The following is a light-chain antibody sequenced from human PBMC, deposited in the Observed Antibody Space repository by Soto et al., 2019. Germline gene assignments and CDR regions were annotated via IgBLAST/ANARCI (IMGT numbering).Light chain of an antibody. J-gene: IGKJ1*01. Sequence: DIQMTQSPSTLSASVGDRVTITCRASQSISMFLAWYQQKPGKAPKLLIYDASSLESGVPSRFSGSGSGTEFTLTISSLQPDDFATYYCQHFRAFGQGTKVDIK. CDR3: QHFRA. CDR2: DAS. CDR1: QSISMF. V-gene: IGKV1-5*01.